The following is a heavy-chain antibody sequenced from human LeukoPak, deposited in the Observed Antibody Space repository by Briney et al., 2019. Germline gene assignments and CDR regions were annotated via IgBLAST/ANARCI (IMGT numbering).Heavy chain of an antibody. Sequence: GESLKISCKGSGYSFTSYWIGWVRQMPGKGPEWMGIIYPGDSDTRYSPSFQGQVTISADNSITTAYLQWSSLKASDTAMYYCARSAAARRGLYFDYWGQGTLVTVSS. CDR2: IYPGDSDT. CDR3: ARSAAARRGLYFDY. D-gene: IGHD6-6*01. CDR1: GYSFTSYW. J-gene: IGHJ4*02. V-gene: IGHV5-51*01.